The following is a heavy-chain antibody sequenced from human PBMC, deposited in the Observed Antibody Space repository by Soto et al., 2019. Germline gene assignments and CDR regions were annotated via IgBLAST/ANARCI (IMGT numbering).Heavy chain of an antibody. Sequence: QLQLQESGSGLVKPSQTLSLTCAVSGGSISSGGYSWSWIRQPPGKGLEWIGYIYHSGSTYYNPSLKSRVTISVARSKNQFSLKLSSVTAADTAVDYCAHSTSYGSEGMDVWGQGTTVTVSS. CDR1: GGSISSGGYS. J-gene: IGHJ6*02. D-gene: IGHD3-10*01. CDR2: IYHSGST. CDR3: AHSTSYGSEGMDV. V-gene: IGHV4-30-2*01.